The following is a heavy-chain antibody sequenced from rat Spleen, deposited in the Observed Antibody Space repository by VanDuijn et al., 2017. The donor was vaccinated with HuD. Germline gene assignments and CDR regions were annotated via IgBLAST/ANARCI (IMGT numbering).Heavy chain of an antibody. CDR2: ITSGGSNT. CDR1: GFTFSSFA. Sequence: EVQLVESGGGLVQPGRSLKLSCAASGFTFSSFAMAWVRQAPKKGLEWVATITSGGSNTYYPDSVKGRFTISRDNAKSTLYLQMDSLRSEDTATYYCAKDLIGTTGDYWGQGVMVTVSS. CDR3: AKDLIGTTGDY. D-gene: IGHD1-5*01. V-gene: IGHV5-25*01. J-gene: IGHJ2*01.